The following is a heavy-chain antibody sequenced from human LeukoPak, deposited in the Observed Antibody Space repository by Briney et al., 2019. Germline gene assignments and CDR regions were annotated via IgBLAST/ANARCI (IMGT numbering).Heavy chain of an antibody. CDR1: EFTFSSYS. Sequence: GGSLRLSCATSEFTFSSYSMNWVRQAPGKGLEWVSFMSSGSSYMYYADSVKGRFTISRDNAKNLLYLQMNSLRAEDTAVYYCARELEAVAGRDYYYYMDVWGKGTRVTVSS. V-gene: IGHV3-21*01. CDR3: ARELEAVAGRDYYYYMDV. J-gene: IGHJ6*03. CDR2: MSSGSSYM. D-gene: IGHD6-19*01.